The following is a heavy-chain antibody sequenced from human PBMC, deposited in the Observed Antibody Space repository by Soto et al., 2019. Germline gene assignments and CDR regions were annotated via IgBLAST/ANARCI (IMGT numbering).Heavy chain of an antibody. CDR2: INQDGSGR. V-gene: IGHV3-7*01. CDR1: GVVFSNYW. Sequence: GGSLRLSCAASGVVFSNYWMSWVRRAPGKGLEWLANINQDGSGRYHADSVKGRFTISRDNAENSLYLQMNGLRVEDTAVYYCAAIDHGSEAWGQGTLVTVSS. CDR3: AAIDHGSEA. D-gene: IGHD2-2*02. J-gene: IGHJ5*02.